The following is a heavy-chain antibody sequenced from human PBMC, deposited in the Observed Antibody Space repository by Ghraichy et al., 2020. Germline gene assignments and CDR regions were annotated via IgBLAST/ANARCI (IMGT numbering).Heavy chain of an antibody. D-gene: IGHD6-13*01. CDR2: INHSGST. CDR3: ARRLSSSWYSYNWFDP. Sequence: SETLSLTCAVYGGSFSGYYWSWIRQPPGKGLEWIGEINHSGSTNYNPSLKSRVTISVDTSKNQFSLKLSSVTAADTAVYYCARRLSSSWYSYNWFDPWGQGTLVTVSS. J-gene: IGHJ5*02. CDR1: GGSFSGYY. V-gene: IGHV4-34*01.